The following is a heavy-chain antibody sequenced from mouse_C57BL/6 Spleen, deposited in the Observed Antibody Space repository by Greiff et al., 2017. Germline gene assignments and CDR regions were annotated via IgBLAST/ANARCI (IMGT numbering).Heavy chain of an antibody. Sequence: QVQLQQPGAELVKPGASVKLSCKASGYTFTSYWMHWVKQRPGQGLEWIGMIHPKSGSTNYNEKFKSKATLTVDKSSSTAYMQLSSLTSEDSAVYYCAREPYYAMDYWGQGTSVTVSS. CDR2: IHPKSGST. J-gene: IGHJ4*01. V-gene: IGHV1-64*01. CDR3: AREPYYAMDY. CDR1: GYTFTSYW.